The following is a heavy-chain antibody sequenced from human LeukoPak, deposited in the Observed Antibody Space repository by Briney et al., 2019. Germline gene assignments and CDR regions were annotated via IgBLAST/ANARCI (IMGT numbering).Heavy chain of an antibody. V-gene: IGHV4-59*08. CDR1: GGSISSYY. J-gene: IGHJ4*02. Sequence: PSETLSLTCTVSGGSISSYYWSWIRQPPGKGLEWIGYIYYSGSTNYNPSLKSRVTISVDTSKNQFSLKLSSVTAADTAVYYCARQGRSPGDFDYWGQGTLVTVSS. CDR2: IYYSGST. CDR3: ARQGRSPGDFDY. D-gene: IGHD1-14*01.